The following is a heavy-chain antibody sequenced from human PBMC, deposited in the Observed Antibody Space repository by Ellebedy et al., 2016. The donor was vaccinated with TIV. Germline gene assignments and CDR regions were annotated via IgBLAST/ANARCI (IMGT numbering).Heavy chain of an antibody. CDR2: MNPNSGNT. V-gene: IGHV1-8*01. J-gene: IGHJ4*02. CDR3: ARGGYSYPEDLDY. CDR1: GHTFTSYD. Sequence: ASVKVSCKASGHTFTSYDINWVRQAAGQGLEWMGWMNPNSGNTDYAQKFQDRVTMTRDTSTNTAFMELYSLSFEDTAVYYCARGGYSYPEDLDYWGQGTQVTVSP. D-gene: IGHD5-18*01.